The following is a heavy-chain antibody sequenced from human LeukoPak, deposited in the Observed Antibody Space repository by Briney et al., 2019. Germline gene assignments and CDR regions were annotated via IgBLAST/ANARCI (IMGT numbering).Heavy chain of an antibody. V-gene: IGHV5-51*01. D-gene: IGHD2-21*02. CDR1: GYSFTSYW. Sequence: GESLKISCKGSGYSFTSYWIGWVRQMPGKGLEWMGIIYPGDSDTRYSPSFQGQVTISADKSISTAYLQWSSLKASDTAMYYSARCGDCFEDYYYGMDVWGQGTTVTVSS. CDR3: ARCGDCFEDYYYGMDV. CDR2: IYPGDSDT. J-gene: IGHJ6*02.